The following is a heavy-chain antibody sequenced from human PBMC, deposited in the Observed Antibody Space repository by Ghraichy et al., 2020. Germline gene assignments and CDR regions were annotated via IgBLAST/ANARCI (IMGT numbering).Heavy chain of an antibody. Sequence: ESLNISCAVSGDSIITSNWWSWVRQSPGKGLEWIGEVYHSGDTNYSPSLKSRVTISVDRSKNQFSLKLSSVTAADTAVYYCARFVGGTHYYYYGLDVWGQGTAVTVSS. CDR3: ARFVGGTHYYYYGLDV. V-gene: IGHV4-4*02. J-gene: IGHJ6*02. CDR1: GDSIITSNW. CDR2: VYHSGDT. D-gene: IGHD1-26*01.